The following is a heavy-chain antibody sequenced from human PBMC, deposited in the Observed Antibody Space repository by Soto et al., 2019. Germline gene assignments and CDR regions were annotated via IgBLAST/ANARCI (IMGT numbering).Heavy chain of an antibody. D-gene: IGHD2-2*01. CDR3: AKDLAVYCSSTSCSSTPFDY. CDR1: GFTFSSYG. J-gene: IGHJ4*02. CDR2: ISYDGSNK. V-gene: IGHV3-30*18. Sequence: GGSLRLACAASGFTFSSYGMHWVRQAPGKGLERVAVISYDGSNKYYADSVKGRFTISRDNSKNTLYLQMNSLRAEDTAVYYCAKDLAVYCSSTSCSSTPFDYWGQGTLVTVSS.